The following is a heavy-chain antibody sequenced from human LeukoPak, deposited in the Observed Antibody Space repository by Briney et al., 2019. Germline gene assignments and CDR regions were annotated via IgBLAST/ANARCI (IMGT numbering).Heavy chain of an antibody. CDR1: GGSISSGGYY. V-gene: IGHV4-30-2*01. D-gene: IGHD3-10*01. CDR3: ARLAPYGSGSYPTSFDY. Sequence: PSETLSLTCTVSGGSISSGGYYWSWIRQPPEKGLEWIGYISHSGSTYYNPSLKSRVTVSLDRSKNQFSLKLSSVTAADTAVYYCARLAPYGSGSYPTSFDYWDQGTLVTVSS. CDR2: ISHSGST. J-gene: IGHJ4*02.